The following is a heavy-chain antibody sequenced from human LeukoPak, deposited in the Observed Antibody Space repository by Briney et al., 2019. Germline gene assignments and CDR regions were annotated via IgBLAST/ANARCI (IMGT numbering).Heavy chain of an antibody. Sequence: SETLSLTCTVSGGSISSYYWNWIRQPPGKGLEWIGYIYYSGSTNYNPSLKSRVTISVDTSKNQFSLKLSSVTAADTAVYYCARQGDGSGYYPYYFDYWGQGTLVTVSS. CDR2: IYYSGST. CDR3: ARQGDGSGYYPYYFDY. D-gene: IGHD3-22*01. CDR1: GGSISSYY. J-gene: IGHJ4*02. V-gene: IGHV4-59*08.